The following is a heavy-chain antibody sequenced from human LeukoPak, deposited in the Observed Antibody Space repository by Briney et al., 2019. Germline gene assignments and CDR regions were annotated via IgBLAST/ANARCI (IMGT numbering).Heavy chain of an antibody. J-gene: IGHJ3*02. Sequence: GGSLRLSCAASGFTFSRYVMTWVRQAPGKGLEWVAVISYDGSNKYYADSVKGRFTISRDNSKNTLYLQMNSLRAEDTAVYYCARDQFQWELFKAFDIWGQGTMVTISS. CDR2: ISYDGSNK. D-gene: IGHD1-26*01. CDR3: ARDQFQWELFKAFDI. V-gene: IGHV3-30*03. CDR1: GFTFSRYV.